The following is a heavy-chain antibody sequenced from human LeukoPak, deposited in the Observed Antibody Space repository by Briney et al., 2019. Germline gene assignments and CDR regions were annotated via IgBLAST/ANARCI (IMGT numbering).Heavy chain of an antibody. CDR2: IYYGGST. V-gene: IGHV4-59*08. CDR1: GGSIYTYY. CDR3: ARSNVVVPSITKGYYYYAMDV. J-gene: IGHJ6*02. D-gene: IGHD2-2*01. Sequence: SETLSLTCNVSGGSIYTYYWSWIRQPPGKRLEWIGYIYYGGSTNYNPSLKSRVTISIDTSKNQFSLKLSSVTAADTAVYYCARSNVVVPSITKGYYYYAMDVWGQGTTVTVSS.